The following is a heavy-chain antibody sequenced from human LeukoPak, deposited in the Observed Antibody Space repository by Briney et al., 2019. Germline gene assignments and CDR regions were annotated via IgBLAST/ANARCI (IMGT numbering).Heavy chain of an antibody. J-gene: IGHJ4*02. CDR2: IYPGDSNS. CDR1: GYCFTSYW. D-gene: IGHD5-12*01. CDR3: ARRAHSRAMITLDY. Sequence: GESLKISCRGSGYCFTSYWIVWVRQMPGKGLEWMGVIYPGDSNSRYSPSFQGQVTISADNSISTAYLQWSSLKASDTAMYYCARRAHSRAMITLDYWGQGNLVTVSS. V-gene: IGHV5-51*01.